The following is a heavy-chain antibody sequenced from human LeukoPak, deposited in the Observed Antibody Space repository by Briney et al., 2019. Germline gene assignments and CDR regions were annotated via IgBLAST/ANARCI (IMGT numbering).Heavy chain of an antibody. J-gene: IGHJ5*02. CDR1: GASVSGGNYF. Sequence: SETLSLTCSVSGASVSGGNYFWTWIRQPTGKGLEWIWRLSTRGNTNYNPSLESRVTISGDTSKNQFSLQLRSVTAADTAVYYCTRALCINGVCEWFDPWGQGTLVTVSS. V-gene: IGHV4-61*02. CDR2: LSTRGNT. D-gene: IGHD2-8*01. CDR3: TRALCINGVCEWFDP.